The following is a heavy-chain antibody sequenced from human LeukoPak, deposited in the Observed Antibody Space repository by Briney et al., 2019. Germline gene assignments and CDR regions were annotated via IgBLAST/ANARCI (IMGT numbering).Heavy chain of an antibody. Sequence: GGSLRLSCAASGFTVSSNYMSWVRQAPGKGLEWVSVIYSGGSTYYADSVKGRFTISRDNSKNTLYLQMNSLRAEDMALYYCAKADCSSTSCRSTTFDYWGQGALVTVSS. CDR3: AKADCSSTSCRSTTFDY. D-gene: IGHD2-2*01. J-gene: IGHJ4*02. CDR1: GFTVSSNY. V-gene: IGHV3-53*05. CDR2: IYSGGST.